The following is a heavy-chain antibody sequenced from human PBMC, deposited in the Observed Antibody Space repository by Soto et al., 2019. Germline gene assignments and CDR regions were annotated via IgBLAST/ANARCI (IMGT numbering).Heavy chain of an antibody. Sequence: EVQLVESGGGLVKPGGSLRLSCAASGFTFSTYSMNWVRQAPGKGLEWVSSIISSSGYIYYADSVKGRFTISRDDAKNSLSLQMNSLRAEDTAVYYCARVRSYSYGQGYGMDVWGQGTPVTVSS. CDR1: GFTFSTYS. V-gene: IGHV3-21*01. J-gene: IGHJ6*02. CDR3: ARVRSYSYGQGYGMDV. CDR2: IISSSGYI. D-gene: IGHD5-18*01.